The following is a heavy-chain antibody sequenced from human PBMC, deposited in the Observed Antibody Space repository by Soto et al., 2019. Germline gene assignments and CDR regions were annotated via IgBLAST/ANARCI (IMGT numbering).Heavy chain of an antibody. J-gene: IGHJ4*02. V-gene: IGHV1-2*04. D-gene: IGHD1-1*01. CDR1: GYTFTGYY. CDR2: INPNSGGT. CDR3: AHIGRHDPYFDY. Sequence: ASVKVSCKASGYTFTGYYMHWVRQAPGQGLEWMGWINPNSGGTNYAQKFQGWLTITKDTSKNQVVLTMTNMDPVDTATYYCAHIGRHDPYFDYWGQGTLVTVSS.